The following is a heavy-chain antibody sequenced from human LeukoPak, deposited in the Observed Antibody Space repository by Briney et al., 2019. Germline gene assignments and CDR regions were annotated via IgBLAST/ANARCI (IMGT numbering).Heavy chain of an antibody. D-gene: IGHD4-11*01. J-gene: IGHJ6*03. CDR2: ITSSSSHI. CDR3: ARVMMGATVTTFHYYCMDV. CDR1: GFTFSHYS. Sequence: GGSLRLSCAACGFTFSHYSIDWVRQAPGKGLERVASITSSSSHIYYADSVKGRFTISRDNAKNEVYLQMNSLRAEDTAIYYCARVMMGATVTTFHYYCMDVWGVGTTVTVS. V-gene: IGHV3-21*01.